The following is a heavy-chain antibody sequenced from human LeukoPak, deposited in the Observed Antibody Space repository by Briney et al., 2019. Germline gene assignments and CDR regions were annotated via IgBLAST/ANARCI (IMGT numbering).Heavy chain of an antibody. Sequence: GESLKISCKGSGYSFTSYWIAWVGKVPGKGLEWMGMVYPGDSDTRYSPSLQGQVTISAAKSISTAFLRWSSLKASDIATYYCARVPEPSEDYYTYYFDYWGQGALITVSS. CDR3: ARVPEPSEDYYTYYFDY. J-gene: IGHJ4*02. CDR1: GYSFTSYW. V-gene: IGHV5-51*01. D-gene: IGHD3-3*01. CDR2: VYPGDSDT.